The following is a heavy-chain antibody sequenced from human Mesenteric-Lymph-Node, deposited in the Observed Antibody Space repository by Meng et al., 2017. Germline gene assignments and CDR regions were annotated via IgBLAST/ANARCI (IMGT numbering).Heavy chain of an antibody. CDR1: GFSLTTSGVG. CDR3: AHQVHYGDYDY. CDR2: IYWDDDK. J-gene: IGHJ4*02. Sequence: QITLKESGPTLVKPTQTLTLTCTFSGFSLTTSGVGVGWIRQPPGKALEWLALIYWDDDKRYNPSLKSRLTITRDTSETQVVLTMTNMDPVDTATYYCAHQVHYGDYDYWGQGTLVTVSS. D-gene: IGHD4-17*01. V-gene: IGHV2-5*02.